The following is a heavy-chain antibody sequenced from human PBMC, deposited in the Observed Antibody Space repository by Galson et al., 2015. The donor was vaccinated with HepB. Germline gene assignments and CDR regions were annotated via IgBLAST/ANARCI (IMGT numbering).Heavy chain of an antibody. J-gene: IGHJ4*02. CDR2: ISYDGSNK. Sequence: SLRLSCAASGFTFSSYGMHWVRQAPGKGLEWVAVISYDGSNKYYADSVKGRFTISRDNPKNTLYLQMNSLRAEDTAVYYCAKGGGFNRPRNLIDYWGQGTLVTVSS. CDR1: GFTFSSYG. CDR3: AKGGGFNRPRNLIDY. V-gene: IGHV3-30*18. D-gene: IGHD1-14*01.